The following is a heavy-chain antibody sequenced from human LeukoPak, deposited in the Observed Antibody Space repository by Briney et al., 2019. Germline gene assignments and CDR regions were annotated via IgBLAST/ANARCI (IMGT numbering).Heavy chain of an antibody. Sequence: GGSLRLSCAASGFTVSSNYMSWVRQAPGKGLEWVSVIYSGGSTYYADSVKGRFTISRDNSRNTLYLQMNSLRAEDTAIYYCAKDDYSYYAMDVWGRGTTVTVSS. CDR3: AKDDYSYYAMDV. CDR1: GFTVSSNY. J-gene: IGHJ6*02. CDR2: IYSGGST. V-gene: IGHV3-53*01.